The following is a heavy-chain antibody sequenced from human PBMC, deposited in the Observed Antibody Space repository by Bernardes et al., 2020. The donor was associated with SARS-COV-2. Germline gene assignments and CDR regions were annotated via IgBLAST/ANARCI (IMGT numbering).Heavy chain of an antibody. CDR2: ISYDGSNK. Sequence: GGSLRLSCAASGFTFSSCGMHWVRQAPGKGLEWVAVISYDGSNKYYADSVKGRFTISRDNSKNTLYLQMNSLRAEDTAVYYCARDRPPSGGGIGGGMDVWGQGTTVTVSS. D-gene: IGHD1-26*01. CDR3: ARDRPPSGGGIGGGMDV. J-gene: IGHJ6*02. CDR1: GFTFSSCG. V-gene: IGHV3-30*03.